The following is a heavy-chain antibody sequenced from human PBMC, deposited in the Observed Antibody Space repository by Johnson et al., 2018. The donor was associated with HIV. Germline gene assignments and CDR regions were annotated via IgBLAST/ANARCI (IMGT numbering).Heavy chain of an antibody. CDR1: GFTFSTYG. D-gene: IGHD5-24*01. CDR3: AKDVVDVYNRWGAFGR. CDR2: ISYDGSNA. V-gene: IGHV3-33*05. J-gene: IGHJ3*01. Sequence: VQLVESGGGVVQPGRSLRLSCAASGFTFSTYGMHWVRQAPGKGLEWVALISYDGSNAYYADSVKGRFTISRDNCQNTLYLYMSSLRVEDACVYYCAKDVVDVYNRWGAFGRWGQGTMVTVSS.